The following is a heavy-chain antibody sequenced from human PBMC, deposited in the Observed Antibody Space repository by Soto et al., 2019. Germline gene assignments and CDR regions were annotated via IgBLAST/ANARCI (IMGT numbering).Heavy chain of an antibody. V-gene: IGHV4-31*03. J-gene: IGHJ4*02. CDR3: ARLIAARPGIYFDY. Sequence: QVQLQESGPGLVKPSQTLSLTCTVSGGSISSGGYYWSWIRQHPGKGLEWIGYIYYSGSTYYNPSLKSRVTISLDTSKNQFSLKLSCVTAADTAVYYCARLIAARPGIYFDYWGQRTLVTVSS. CDR2: IYYSGST. CDR1: GGSISSGGYY. D-gene: IGHD6-6*01.